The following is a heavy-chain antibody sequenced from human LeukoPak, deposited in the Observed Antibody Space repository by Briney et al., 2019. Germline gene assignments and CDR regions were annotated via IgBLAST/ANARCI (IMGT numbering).Heavy chain of an antibody. CDR2: IYSGGST. CDR3: ARAKPKNMVRGLIMRRESRYYFDY. CDR1: GFTVSSNY. V-gene: IGHV3-53*01. Sequence: GGSLRLSCAASGFTVSSNYMSWVRQAPGKGLEWVSVIYSGGSTYYADSVKGRFTISGDNSKSTLYIQMNSLRAEDTAVYYCARAKPKNMVRGLIMRRESRYYFDYWGRGTLVTVSS. J-gene: IGHJ4*02. D-gene: IGHD3-10*01.